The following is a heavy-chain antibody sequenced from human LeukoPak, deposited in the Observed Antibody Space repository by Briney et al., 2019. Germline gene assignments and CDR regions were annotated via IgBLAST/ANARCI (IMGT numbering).Heavy chain of an antibody. Sequence: SDTLSLTCAVSGYFISSGNWWGWIRQPPGKGLEWIGCTYYSGSSYYNPSLTSRVTMSVDTSENQFSLKLSSVTAVDTAVYYCARWDNSGYYFDYWGQGTLVTVSS. V-gene: IGHV4-28*01. CDR2: TYYSGSS. J-gene: IGHJ4*02. CDR3: ARWDNSGYYFDY. D-gene: IGHD3-22*01. CDR1: GYFISSGNW.